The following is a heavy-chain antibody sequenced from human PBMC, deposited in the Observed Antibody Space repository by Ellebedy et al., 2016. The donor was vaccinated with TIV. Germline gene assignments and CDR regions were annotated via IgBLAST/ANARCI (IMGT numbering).Heavy chain of an antibody. CDR3: ATDGSYGDYRSPTHAFVM. D-gene: IGHD3-16*01. Sequence: GGSLRLSCAASGFSFRSYWMSWVRQVPGKGLEWVANINQDGGDTYYVDSLRGRFTISRDDAKNSLYLQMNNLRGEDTAVYYCATDGSYGDYRSPTHAFVMWGRGTLVTVSS. V-gene: IGHV3-7*01. CDR1: GFSFRSYW. J-gene: IGHJ3*02. CDR2: INQDGGDT.